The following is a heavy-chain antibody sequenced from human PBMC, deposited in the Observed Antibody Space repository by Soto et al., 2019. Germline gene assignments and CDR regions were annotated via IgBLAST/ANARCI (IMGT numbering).Heavy chain of an antibody. CDR2: INPNSGNI. V-gene: IGHV1-8*01. D-gene: IGHD3-10*01. CDR3: ARGRASGGYYLLDF. Sequence: ASVKVSCKASGNTFTSYDINWVRQATGHGHEWMGWINPNSGNIGYAQKFQGRVTMTRDTAIRTADMEVSRLRSDDTAVYYCARGRASGGYYLLDFWGQGTLVTVSS. CDR1: GNTFTSYD. J-gene: IGHJ4*02.